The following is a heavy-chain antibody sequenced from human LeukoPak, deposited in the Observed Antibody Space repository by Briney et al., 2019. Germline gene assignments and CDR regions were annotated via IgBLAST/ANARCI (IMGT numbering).Heavy chain of an antibody. CDR1: GFTLNIYD. Sequence: PGGSLRLSCAASGFTLNIYDMNWVRQAPGKGLEWISYISYSSSTIYYTDSVKGRFTISRDKAKNSLYLQMNSLRADDTALYYCARLYGGYNGRIDYWGQGTLVTVSP. V-gene: IGHV3-48*01. CDR2: ISYSSSTI. D-gene: IGHD4-23*01. CDR3: ARLYGGYNGRIDY. J-gene: IGHJ4*02.